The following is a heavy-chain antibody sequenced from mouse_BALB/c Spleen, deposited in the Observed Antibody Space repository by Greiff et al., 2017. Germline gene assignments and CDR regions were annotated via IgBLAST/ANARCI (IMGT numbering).Heavy chain of an antibody. V-gene: IGHV1-77*01. CDR1: GYTLTDYV. CDR2: IYPGSGST. D-gene: IGHD2-1*01. J-gene: IGHJ4*01. CDR3: ARIYGNRDYYAMDD. Sequence: LVESGPELVKPGASVKMSCKASGYTLTDYVISWVKQRTGQGLEWIGEIYPGSGSTYYNEKFKGKATLTADKSSNTAYMQLSSLTSEDSAVYFCARIYGNRDYYAMDDWGQGTSVTVSS.